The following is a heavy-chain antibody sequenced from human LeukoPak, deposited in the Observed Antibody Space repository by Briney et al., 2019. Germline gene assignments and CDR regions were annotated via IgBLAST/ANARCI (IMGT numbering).Heavy chain of an antibody. Sequence: GGSLRLSCAASGFTVSSNYMSWVRQVPGKGLEWVSVIYSGGITYYADSVNGRFTISRHSSKNTLYLQMNSLRAEDTAMYYCARHYYDSSSYIDYWGQGTLVTVSS. D-gene: IGHD3-22*01. V-gene: IGHV3-53*04. CDR3: ARHYYDSSSYIDY. CDR2: IYSGGIT. J-gene: IGHJ4*02. CDR1: GFTVSSNY.